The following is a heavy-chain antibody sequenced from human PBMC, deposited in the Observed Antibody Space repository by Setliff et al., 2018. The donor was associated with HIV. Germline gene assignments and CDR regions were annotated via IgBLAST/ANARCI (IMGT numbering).Heavy chain of an antibody. D-gene: IGHD5-18*01. J-gene: IGHJ4*02. V-gene: IGHV2-70*12. CDR2: IDWEDDK. Sequence: SGPTLVNPTQTLTLTCTFSGFSLTTSGIRVTWVRQPPGKALEWLARIDWEDDKFYSTPLKTRLTISKDTSKNQVVLTMTNMDPVDTATYYCVHSGRNFGYSLPYWGQGTLVTVSS. CDR1: GFSLTTSGIR. CDR3: VHSGRNFGYSLPY.